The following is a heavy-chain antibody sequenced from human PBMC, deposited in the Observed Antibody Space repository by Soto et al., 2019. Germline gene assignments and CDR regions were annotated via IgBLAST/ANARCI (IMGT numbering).Heavy chain of an antibody. Sequence: VGSLRLSCAASGFTFSNAWMSWVSQAPGKGLEWVGRIKSKTDGGTTDYAAPVKGRFTITRDDSKNTLYLQMNSLKTEDTAVYYCTTGGAARSYYYYGMDVWGQGTTVTVSS. CDR1: GFTFSNAW. J-gene: IGHJ6*02. CDR3: TTGGAARSYYYYGMDV. D-gene: IGHD6-6*01. V-gene: IGHV3-15*01. CDR2: IKSKTDGGTT.